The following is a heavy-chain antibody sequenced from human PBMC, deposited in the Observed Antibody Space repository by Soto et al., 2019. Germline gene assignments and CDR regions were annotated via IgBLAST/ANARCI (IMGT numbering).Heavy chain of an antibody. V-gene: IGHV1-24*01. D-gene: IGHD1-26*01. Sequence: GASVKVSCKVSGYTLTELSMHWVRQAPGKGLEWMGGFDPEDGETIYAQKFQGRVTMTEDTSTDTAYMELSSLRSEDTAVYYCATVDRIVGATWWFDPWGQGTLVTVSS. CDR3: ATVDRIVGATWWFDP. CDR2: FDPEDGET. J-gene: IGHJ5*02. CDR1: GYTLTELS.